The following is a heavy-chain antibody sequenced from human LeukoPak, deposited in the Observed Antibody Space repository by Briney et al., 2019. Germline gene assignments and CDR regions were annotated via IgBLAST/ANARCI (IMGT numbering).Heavy chain of an antibody. CDR2: IIPIFGTT. Sequence: GASVMVSCKASGGTFSSYVISWVRQAPGQGLEWMGRIIPIFGTTDSAQKFQGRVTVTTDESTSTAYMELSSLRSEDTAVYYCARVLLRLGNNWFDPWGQGTLVTVSS. J-gene: IGHJ5*02. CDR1: GGTFSSYV. D-gene: IGHD3-3*01. V-gene: IGHV1-69*05. CDR3: ARVLLRLGNNWFDP.